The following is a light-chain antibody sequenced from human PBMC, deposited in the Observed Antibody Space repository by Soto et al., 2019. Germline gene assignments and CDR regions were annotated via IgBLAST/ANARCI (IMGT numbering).Light chain of an antibody. J-gene: IGKJ5*01. Sequence: EIVLTQSPVTLSLSPGERATLSCRASQSVSSDLVWYQQKPGLAPRLLIYGASSRATGIPDRFSGSGSGTDFTLTISRLEPEDSAVYFCQQYTGPPTTFGQGTRLEIK. CDR2: GAS. CDR1: QSVSSD. CDR3: QQYTGPPTT. V-gene: IGKV3-20*01.